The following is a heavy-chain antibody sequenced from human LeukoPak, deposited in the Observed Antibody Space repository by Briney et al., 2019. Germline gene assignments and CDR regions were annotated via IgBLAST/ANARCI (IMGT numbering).Heavy chain of an antibody. J-gene: IGHJ4*02. CDR2: IYHSGST. CDR3: ARVSDNMVRGVMNYFDY. D-gene: IGHD3-10*01. V-gene: IGHV4-38-2*02. CDR1: GGSINSYY. Sequence: PSETQSLTCTVSGGSINSYYWGWIRQPPGKGLEWIGSIYHSGSTYYNPSLKSRVTISVDTSKNQFSLKLSSVTAADTAVYYCARVSDNMVRGVMNYFDYWGQGTLVTVSS.